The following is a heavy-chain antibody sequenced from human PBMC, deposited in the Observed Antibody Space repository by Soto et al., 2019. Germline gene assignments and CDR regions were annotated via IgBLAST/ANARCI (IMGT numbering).Heavy chain of an antibody. D-gene: IGHD3-10*01. Sequence: YEAEGGFFHGYYLKLIRQPPGKGLEWIGEINHSGSTNYNPSLKSRVTISVDTSKNQFSLKLSSVTAADTAVYYCARVSGIYYYGMDVWGQGTTVT. V-gene: IGHV4-34*01. J-gene: IGHJ6*02. CDR2: INHSGST. CDR3: ARVSGIYYYGMDV. CDR1: GGFFHGYY.